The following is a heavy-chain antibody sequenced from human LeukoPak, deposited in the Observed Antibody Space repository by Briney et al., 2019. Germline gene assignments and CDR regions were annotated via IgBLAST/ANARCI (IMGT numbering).Heavy chain of an antibody. CDR3: ARRGRNYYGSGVHYFDY. CDR2: IYYSGST. Sequence: SETLSLTCTVSGGSISSSSYYWGWIRQPPGKGLEWIGSIYYSGSTYYNPSLKSRVTISVDTSKNQFSLKLSSVTAADTAVYYCARRGRNYYGSGVHYFDYWGQGTLVTVSS. J-gene: IGHJ4*02. CDR1: GGSISSSSYY. V-gene: IGHV4-39*01. D-gene: IGHD3-10*01.